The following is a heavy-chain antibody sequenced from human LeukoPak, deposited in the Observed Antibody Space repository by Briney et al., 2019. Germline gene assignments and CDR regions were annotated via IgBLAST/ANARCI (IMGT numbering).Heavy chain of an antibody. J-gene: IGHJ4*02. D-gene: IGHD4-23*01. Sequence: GGSLRLSCAASGFNFTDYLMSWLRQAPGKGLEWVSYISSRGDTIFYADSVKGRFTISRDNSKNSLYLQMNSLRAEDTAVYYCARDFWYYGGDYWGQGTLVTVSS. CDR1: GFNFTDYL. V-gene: IGHV3-11*01. CDR3: ARDFWYYGGDY. CDR2: ISSRGDTI.